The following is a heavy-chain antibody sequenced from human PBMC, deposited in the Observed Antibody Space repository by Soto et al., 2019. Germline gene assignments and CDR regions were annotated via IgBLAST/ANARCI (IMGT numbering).Heavy chain of an antibody. CDR1: GFTFSSYG. CDR3: AKGGGVAVAALDY. J-gene: IGHJ4*02. D-gene: IGHD6-19*01. CDR2: ISYDGSNK. Sequence: GGSLRLSCAASGFTFSSYGMHWVRQAPGKGLEWVAVISYDGSNKYYADSVKGRFTISGDNSKNTLYLQMNSLRAEDTAVYYCAKGGGVAVAALDYWGQGTLVPVSS. V-gene: IGHV3-30*18.